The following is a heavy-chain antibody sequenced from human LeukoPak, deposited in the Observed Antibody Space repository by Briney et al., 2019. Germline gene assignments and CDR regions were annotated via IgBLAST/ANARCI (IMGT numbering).Heavy chain of an antibody. CDR2: IKQDGSGK. D-gene: IGHD6-19*01. Sequence: PGGSLRLSCAASGFTFSSYWMSWVRQAPGKGLEWVANIKQDGSGKYYVDSVKGRFTISRDNAKNSLYLQMNSLRAEDTAVYYCARLWGAVAGTGGYWYFDLWGRGTLVTVSS. V-gene: IGHV3-7*01. CDR3: ARLWGAVAGTGGYWYFDL. CDR1: GFTFSSYW. J-gene: IGHJ2*01.